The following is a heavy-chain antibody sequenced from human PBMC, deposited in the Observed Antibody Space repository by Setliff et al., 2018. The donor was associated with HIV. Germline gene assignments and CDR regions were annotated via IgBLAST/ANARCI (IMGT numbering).Heavy chain of an antibody. CDR2: ICYRVNS. V-gene: IGHV4-59*11. D-gene: IGHD4-4*01. CDR3: ARGGSMTTLNN. J-gene: IGHJ4*02. CDR1: GVSITGHY. Sequence: PSETLSLTCAVSGVSITGHYWSWMRQPPGKGLEWIGFICYRVNSNINPSLKSRVTISIDASKNQFSLKLSSVTAADTAFYYCARGGSMTTLNNWGQGTLVTVSS.